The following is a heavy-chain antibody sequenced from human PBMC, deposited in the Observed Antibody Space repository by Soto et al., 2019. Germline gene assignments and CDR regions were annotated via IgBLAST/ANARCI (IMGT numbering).Heavy chain of an antibody. Sequence: PGGSLRLSCAASGFTFSSYGMHWVRQAPGKGLEWVAVIWYDGSNKYYADSVKGRFTISRDNSKNTLYLQMNSLRAEDTAVYYCARTYSSGWYAPFYYFDYWGQGTLVTAPQ. J-gene: IGHJ4*02. V-gene: IGHV3-33*01. D-gene: IGHD6-19*01. CDR2: IWYDGSNK. CDR1: GFTFSSYG. CDR3: ARTYSSGWYAPFYYFDY.